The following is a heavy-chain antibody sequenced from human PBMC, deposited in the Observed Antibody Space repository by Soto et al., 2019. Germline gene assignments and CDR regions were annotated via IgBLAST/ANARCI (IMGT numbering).Heavy chain of an antibody. D-gene: IGHD6-13*01. J-gene: IGHJ3*02. CDR2: IIPILGIA. V-gene: IGHV1-69*02. CDR3: ASGAIAAAGPNDAFDI. CDR1: GYTFTSYY. Sequence: GASVKVSCKASGYTFTSYYMHWVRQAPGQGLKWMGRIIPILGIANYAQKFQGRVTITADKSTSTAYMELSSLRSEDTAVYYCASGAIAAAGPNDAFDIWGQGTMVTVSS.